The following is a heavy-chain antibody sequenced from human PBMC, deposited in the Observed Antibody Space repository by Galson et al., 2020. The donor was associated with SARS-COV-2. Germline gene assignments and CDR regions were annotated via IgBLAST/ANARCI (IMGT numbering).Heavy chain of an antibody. CDR3: AGGVVGVAGGAFDI. V-gene: IGHV3-53*05. CDR2: IRSGGST. CDR1: GFTVSSNY. Sequence: QLGESLKISCAASGFTVSSNYMSWVRQAPGKGLEWVSAIRSGGSTHYADSVKGRFTISRDNSKNTLDLQMNSLRPEDTALYYCAGGVVGVAGGAFDIWGHGTMVAGSS. J-gene: IGHJ3*02. D-gene: IGHD1-26*01.